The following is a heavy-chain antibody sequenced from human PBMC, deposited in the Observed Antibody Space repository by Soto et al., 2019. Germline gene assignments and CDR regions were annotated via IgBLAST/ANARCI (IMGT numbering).Heavy chain of an antibody. CDR1: GGTFSRYT. V-gene: IGHV1-69*13. D-gene: IGHD2-8*02. CDR2: IIPIFGTA. Sequence: SVKVSCKASGGTFSRYTISWVRQAPGQGLEWMGGIIPIFGTANYAQKFQGRVTITADESTSTAYMELSSLRSEDTAVYYCARPAYCTGSRCSSNLDYWGQGTQVTVSS. CDR3: ARPAYCTGSRCSSNLDY. J-gene: IGHJ4*02.